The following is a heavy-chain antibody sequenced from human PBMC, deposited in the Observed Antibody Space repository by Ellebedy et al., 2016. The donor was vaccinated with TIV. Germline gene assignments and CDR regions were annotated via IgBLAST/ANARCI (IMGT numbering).Heavy chain of an antibody. V-gene: IGHV3-30*03. CDR2: ISSHGMTT. Sequence: GESLKISCAASGFILNSHGMHWVRQAPGKGLEWVAVISSHGMTTYYAESVKGRFTVSRDNPKNTLYLQMNSLRAEDTAVYYCVRGAGSYHFDYWGQGTLVTV. CDR3: VRGAGSYHFDY. CDR1: GFILNSHG. D-gene: IGHD1-26*01. J-gene: IGHJ4*02.